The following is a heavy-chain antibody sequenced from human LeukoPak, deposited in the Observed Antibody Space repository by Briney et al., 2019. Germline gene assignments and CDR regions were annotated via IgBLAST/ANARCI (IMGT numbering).Heavy chain of an antibody. CDR1: GGSVSGYY. CDR3: ARGSGGYYYDSSGYETFDI. V-gene: IGHV4-34*01. Sequence: KPSETLSLTCAVYGGSVSGYYWSWIRQPPGKGLEWNGEINHSGSTNYNPSLKSRVTISVDTSKNQFSLKLSSVTAADTAVYYCARGSGGYYYDSSGYETFDIWGQGTMVTVSS. J-gene: IGHJ3*02. CDR2: INHSGST. D-gene: IGHD3-22*01.